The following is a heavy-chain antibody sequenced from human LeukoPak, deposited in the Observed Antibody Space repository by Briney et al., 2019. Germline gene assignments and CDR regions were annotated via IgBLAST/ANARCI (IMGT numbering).Heavy chain of an antibody. D-gene: IGHD3-16*01. Sequence: GRSLRLSCAASGFTFSSYAIHWVRQAPGKGLEWVAVISYDGSNKYYADSVKGRFTISRDNSKNTLYLQMNSLRAEDTAVYYCARDPSPYSVSDDYYYGMDVWGQGTTVTVSS. CDR2: ISYDGSNK. V-gene: IGHV3-30*04. J-gene: IGHJ6*02. CDR3: ARDPSPYSVSDDYYYGMDV. CDR1: GFTFSSYA.